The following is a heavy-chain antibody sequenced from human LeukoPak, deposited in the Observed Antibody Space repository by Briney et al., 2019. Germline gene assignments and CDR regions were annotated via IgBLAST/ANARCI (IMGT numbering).Heavy chain of an antibody. J-gene: IGHJ6*02. Sequence: NHGESLQISCKGSGYSFTSFWIGWVRQMPGKGLEWMGIIYPGDSDSRYSPSFQGQVTISADKSISTAYLQWSGLKASDTAMYYCARYSVAGYYYGMDVWGQGTTVTVSS. D-gene: IGHD6-19*01. CDR1: GYSFTSFW. V-gene: IGHV5-51*01. CDR3: ARYSVAGYYYGMDV. CDR2: IYPGDSDS.